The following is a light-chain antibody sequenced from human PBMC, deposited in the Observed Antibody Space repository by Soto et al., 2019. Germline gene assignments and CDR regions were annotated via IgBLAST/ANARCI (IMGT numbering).Light chain of an antibody. CDR3: LQHSSRPWT. CDR1: HVISNY. Sequence: DILMTQSPSAMSASVVDRVTITCRASHVISNYLAWFQQKPGKVPKRLIYATSSVQRGVPSRFSGSGSGTEFTLTISGLQPEDFATYYCLQHSSRPWTFGQGTKVDIK. J-gene: IGKJ1*01. CDR2: ATS. V-gene: IGKV1-17*03.